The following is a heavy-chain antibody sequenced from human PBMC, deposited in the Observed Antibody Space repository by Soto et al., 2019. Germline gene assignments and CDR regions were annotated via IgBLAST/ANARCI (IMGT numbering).Heavy chain of an antibody. V-gene: IGHV1-69*13. D-gene: IGHD6-6*01. CDR1: EGTFSSYA. J-gene: IGHJ5*02. CDR2: IIPIFGTA. Sequence: ASVKVSCKASEGTFSSYAISWVRQAPGQGLEWMGGIIPIFGTANYAQKFQGRVTITADESTSTAYMELSSLRSEDTAVYYCARRIAARPSWFDPWGQGTLVTVSS. CDR3: ARRIAARPSWFDP.